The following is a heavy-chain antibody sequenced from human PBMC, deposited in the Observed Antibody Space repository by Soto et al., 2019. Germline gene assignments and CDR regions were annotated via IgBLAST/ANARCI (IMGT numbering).Heavy chain of an antibody. CDR1: GGSFSGYY. CDR2: INHSGST. Sequence: SETLSLTCAVYGGSFSGYYWSWIRQPPGKGLEWIGEINHSGSTNYNPSLKSRVTISVDTSKNQFSLKLSSVTAADTAVYYCARTGMSGYYPNWFDPWGQGTLVTVSS. V-gene: IGHV4-34*01. D-gene: IGHD3-3*01. CDR3: ARTGMSGYYPNWFDP. J-gene: IGHJ5*02.